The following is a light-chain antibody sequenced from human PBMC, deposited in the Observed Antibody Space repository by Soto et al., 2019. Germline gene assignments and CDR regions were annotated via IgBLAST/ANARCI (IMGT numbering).Light chain of an antibody. CDR1: QSVSSN. V-gene: IGKV3-15*01. Sequence: EIVMTQSPATLSVSPRERATVSCRASQSVSSNLAWYQQKPGQAPRLLIYGASTRATGIPARFSGSGSGTEFTLTIGSLQSEDFAVYYCQQYNNLPRTFGQGTKLEIK. CDR2: GAS. J-gene: IGKJ2*01. CDR3: QQYNNLPRT.